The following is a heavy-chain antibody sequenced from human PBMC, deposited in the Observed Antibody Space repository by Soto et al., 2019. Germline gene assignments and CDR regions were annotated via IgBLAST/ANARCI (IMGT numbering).Heavy chain of an antibody. CDR1: GFTFSSYA. CDR2: ISGSGGST. Sequence: EVQLLESGGGLVQPGGSLRLSCAASGFTFSSYAMSWVRQAPGKGLEWVSAISGSGGSTYYADSVKGRFTISRDNSKHTLYLQKNSLRAEDTAVYYCAKGPSGYDIYYYYYGMDVWGQGTTVTVSS. CDR3: AKGPSGYDIYYYYYGMDV. D-gene: IGHD5-12*01. V-gene: IGHV3-23*01. J-gene: IGHJ6*02.